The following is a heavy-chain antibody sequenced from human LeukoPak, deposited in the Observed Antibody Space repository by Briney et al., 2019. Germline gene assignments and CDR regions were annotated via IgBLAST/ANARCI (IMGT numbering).Heavy chain of an antibody. CDR1: GFTFSSYA. CDR2: ISYDGSNK. V-gene: IGHV3-30*04. J-gene: IGHJ6*04. CDR3: ARDRVATIRWYYYYGMDV. Sequence: GGSLRLSCAASGFTFSSYAMHWVRQAPGKGLEWVAVISYDGSNKYYADSVKGRFTISRDNSKNTLYLQMNSLRAEDTAVYYCARDRVATIRWYYYYGMDVWGKGTTVTVSS. D-gene: IGHD5-12*01.